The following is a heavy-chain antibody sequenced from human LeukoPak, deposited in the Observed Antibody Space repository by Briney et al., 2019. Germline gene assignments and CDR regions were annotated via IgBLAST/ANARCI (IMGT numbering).Heavy chain of an antibody. CDR3: ARGSYESSGVFDY. Sequence: GGSLRLSCAASGFSFSTYGMHWVRQAPGKGLGWVAVIWYDGSIKYYADSVKGRFTMSRDNIQNTSYLQMNSLRAEDTAVYYCARGSYESSGVFDYWGQGTLVTVSS. J-gene: IGHJ4*02. V-gene: IGHV3-33*01. CDR2: IWYDGSIK. CDR1: GFSFSTYG. D-gene: IGHD3-22*01.